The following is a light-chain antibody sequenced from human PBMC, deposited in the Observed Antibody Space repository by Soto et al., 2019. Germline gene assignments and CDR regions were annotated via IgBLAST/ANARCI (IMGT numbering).Light chain of an antibody. Sequence: EIVLTQSPGTLSLSPGERATLSCRASQTFGGIYVAWYQQKLGQAPRLLIYGSSIRATGIPDRFSGSGYGTACTVTISRLEPEVFAMYYWQQYGSSLLTFGGGTGWRSN. CDR3: QQYGSSLLT. V-gene: IGKV3-20*01. CDR2: GSS. J-gene: IGKJ4*01. CDR1: QTFGGIY.